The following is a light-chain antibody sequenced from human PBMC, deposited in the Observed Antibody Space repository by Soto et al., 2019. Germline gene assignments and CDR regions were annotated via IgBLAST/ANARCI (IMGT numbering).Light chain of an antibody. Sequence: EIVLTQSPATLSLSPGERATLSFRASQSVSSYLAWYQQKPGQAPRLLIYDASNRATGIPARFSGSGSGTDFTLTISSLEPEDFAVYYCQQRSSWWTFGQGTKVDIK. CDR3: QQRSSWWT. V-gene: IGKV3-11*01. J-gene: IGKJ1*01. CDR1: QSVSSY. CDR2: DAS.